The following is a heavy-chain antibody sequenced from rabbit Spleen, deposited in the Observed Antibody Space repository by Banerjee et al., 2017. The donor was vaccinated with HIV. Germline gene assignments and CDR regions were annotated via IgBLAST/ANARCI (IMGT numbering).Heavy chain of an antibody. CDR1: GVSFSFNSY. Sequence: QSLEESGGDLVKPGASLTLTCTASGVSFSFNSYMCWVRQAPGKGLEWTACIDSGSSGFTYFASWAKGRFTISKTSSTTVTLQMTSLTAADTATYFCARDSGSSFSSYGMDLWGPGTLVTVS. CDR3: ARDSGSSFSSYGMDL. V-gene: IGHV1S40*01. CDR2: IDSGSSGFT. J-gene: IGHJ6*01. D-gene: IGHD8-1*01.